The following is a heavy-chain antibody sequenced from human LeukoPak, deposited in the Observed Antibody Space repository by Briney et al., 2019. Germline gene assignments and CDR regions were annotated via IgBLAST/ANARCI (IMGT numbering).Heavy chain of an antibody. CDR2: ISGSGGST. D-gene: IGHD2-15*01. CDR1: GFTFSSYA. Sequence: AGGSLRLSCAASGFTFSSYAMSWVRQAPGKGLEWVSAISGSGGSTYYADSVKGRFTISRDNSKNTTYLQMNSLRAEDTAVYYCAKVSRYCSGGSCWYDAFDIWGQGTMVTVSS. CDR3: AKVSRYCSGGSCWYDAFDI. V-gene: IGHV3-23*01. J-gene: IGHJ3*02.